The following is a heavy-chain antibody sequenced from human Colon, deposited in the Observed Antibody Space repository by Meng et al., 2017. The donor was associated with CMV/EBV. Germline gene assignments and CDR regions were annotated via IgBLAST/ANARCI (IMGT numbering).Heavy chain of an antibody. CDR3: ARGLVEAPGIEY. D-gene: IGHD2-15*01. CDR2: INEDGSGK. V-gene: IGHV3-7*01. Sequence: GESLKISCGVSGFTFSDSWMNWVRQAPGKGLEWVANINEDGSGKYYVDSVKGRFTISRDNAKNSVYLQINSLRAEDTAVYYCARGLVEAPGIEYWGQGTLVTVSS. J-gene: IGHJ4*02. CDR1: GFTFSDSW.